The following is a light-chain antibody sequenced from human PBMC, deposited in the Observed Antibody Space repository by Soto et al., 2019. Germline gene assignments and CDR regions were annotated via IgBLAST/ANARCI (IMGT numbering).Light chain of an antibody. J-gene: IGKJ1*01. V-gene: IGKV3-15*01. CDR1: QSINNK. CDR2: GAS. Sequence: EIVMTQSPATLSVSPGERVTLSCRASQSINNKVAWYQQKPGQAPRLLIYGASTRATGISARFSGSGSGTDFTLTISRLEPEDFAVYHCQQYGSSPTTFGQGTKVDIK. CDR3: QQYGSSPTT.